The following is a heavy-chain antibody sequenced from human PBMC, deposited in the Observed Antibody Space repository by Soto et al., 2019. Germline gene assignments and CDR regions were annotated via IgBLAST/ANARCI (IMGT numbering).Heavy chain of an antibody. CDR2: FIPIFGTT. Sequence: QVVQSGAEVKKPGSSVKVSCKASGGTFNRQAFSWVRQAPGQGLEWMGGFIPIFGTTDYSQKFQGRVTINADEATSTAYMELSSLTSGGTAVYFCARVDSSMFEGGEWFDPWGQGTLVTVSS. J-gene: IGHJ5*02. CDR3: ARVDSSMFEGGEWFDP. D-gene: IGHD3-10*02. V-gene: IGHV1-69*12. CDR1: GGTFNRQA.